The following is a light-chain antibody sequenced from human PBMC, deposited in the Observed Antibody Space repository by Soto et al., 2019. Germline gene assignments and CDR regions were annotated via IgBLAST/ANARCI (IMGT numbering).Light chain of an antibody. CDR1: QGISSA. V-gene: IGKV1-13*02. Sequence: AIQLTQSPSSLSASVGDRVTITCRASQGISSALAWYQQKPGQAPKLLIYDASSLESGVPSRFSGSGSGTDFTLTISSLQREDFATYYCQQFNSYPRTFGPGTKVDIK. CDR3: QQFNSYPRT. CDR2: DAS. J-gene: IGKJ3*01.